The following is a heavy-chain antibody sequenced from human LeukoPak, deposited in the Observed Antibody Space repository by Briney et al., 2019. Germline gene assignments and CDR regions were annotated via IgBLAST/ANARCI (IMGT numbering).Heavy chain of an antibody. D-gene: IGHD3-10*01. CDR1: GGSISSGSYY. CDR2: IYYSGST. V-gene: IGHV4-39*01. CDR3: ARQGRHYYGSGSFDY. Sequence: SETLSLTCTVSGGSISSGSYYWGWIRQPPGKGLEWIGSIYYSGSTYYNPSLKSRVTISVDTSKNQFSLKLSSVTAADTAVYYCARQGRHYYGSGSFDYWGQGTLVTVS. J-gene: IGHJ4*02.